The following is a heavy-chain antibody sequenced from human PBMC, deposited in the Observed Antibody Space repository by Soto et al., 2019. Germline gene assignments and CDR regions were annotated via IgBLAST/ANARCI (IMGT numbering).Heavy chain of an antibody. D-gene: IGHD2-2*01. V-gene: IGHV3-11*01. CDR2: MSTGGNTI. CDR1: GFNFSDYY. CDR3: ARRTPQRWFDP. Sequence: GGSLRLSCEASGFNFSDYYMSWIRQAPGTGLEWISYMSTGGNTIHYADSVRGRFTISRDNAKNSLYLQMNSLRADDTAVYYCARRTPQRWFDPWGQGTLVTVSS. J-gene: IGHJ5*02.